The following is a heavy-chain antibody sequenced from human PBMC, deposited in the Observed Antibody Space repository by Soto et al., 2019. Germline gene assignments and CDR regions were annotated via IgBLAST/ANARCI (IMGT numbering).Heavy chain of an antibody. Sequence: EVQLLESGGGLVQPGGSLRLSCAASGFTFSSYAMSWVRQAPGKGLEWVSAISGSGGSTYYADSVKGRFTISRDNSKNMLYVQMSSMRAEDTAVYYCAKENGYSSSWFEFDYWGQGALVSVSS. CDR1: GFTFSSYA. CDR2: ISGSGGST. D-gene: IGHD6-13*01. V-gene: IGHV3-23*01. J-gene: IGHJ4*02. CDR3: AKENGYSSSWFEFDY.